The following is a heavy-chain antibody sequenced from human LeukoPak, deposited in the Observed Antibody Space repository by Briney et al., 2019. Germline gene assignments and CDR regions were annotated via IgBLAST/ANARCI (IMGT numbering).Heavy chain of an antibody. Sequence: PGGSLRLSCAASGFTFTDYWMHWVRQVAGKGLVWVSRINGDLTNTTYADSVKGRFTISRDNAKNSLYLQMNSLRAEDTAVYYCARQAVARPFDLWGQGTMVAVSS. V-gene: IGHV3-74*03. CDR2: INGDLTNT. CDR3: ARQAVARPFDL. J-gene: IGHJ3*01. CDR1: GFTFTDYW.